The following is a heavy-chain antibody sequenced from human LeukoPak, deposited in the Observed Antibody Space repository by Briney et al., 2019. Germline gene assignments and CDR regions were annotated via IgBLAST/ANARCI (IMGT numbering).Heavy chain of an antibody. Sequence: GGSLRLSCSASGFTFSSYAMHWVRQATGKGLEYVSAISSNGGSTYYADSVKGRFTISRDNSKNTLYLQMSSLRAEDTAVYYCVKAGCSSTSCYASRPYFDYWGQGTLVTVSS. CDR2: ISSNGGST. CDR1: GFTFSSYA. CDR3: VKAGCSSTSCYASRPYFDY. D-gene: IGHD2-2*01. J-gene: IGHJ4*02. V-gene: IGHV3-64D*06.